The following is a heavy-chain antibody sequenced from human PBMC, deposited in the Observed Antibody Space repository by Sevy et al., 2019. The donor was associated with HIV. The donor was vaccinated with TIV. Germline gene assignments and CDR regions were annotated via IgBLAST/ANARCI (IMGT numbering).Heavy chain of an antibody. J-gene: IGHJ4*02. CDR1: GYTFTSYG. Sequence: ASVKVSCEASGYTFTSYGIIWVRQAPGQGLEWMGWISAYNGNTNYAQRLQGRVTMPTDTSTSTAYMELTSLSSDDTAVYYCARGPRKYYDSSGYYYPPSYWGQGTLVTVSS. V-gene: IGHV1-18*01. D-gene: IGHD3-22*01. CDR3: ARGPRKYYDSSGYYYPPSY. CDR2: ISAYNGNT.